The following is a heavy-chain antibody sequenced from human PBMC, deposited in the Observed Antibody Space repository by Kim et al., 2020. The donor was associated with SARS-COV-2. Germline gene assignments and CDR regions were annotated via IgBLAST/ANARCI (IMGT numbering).Heavy chain of an antibody. CDR1: GFTFNSFS. CDR3: VRGAAAVADTDCGG. J-gene: IGHJ4*02. Sequence: GGSLRLSCVASGFTFNSFSMNWVRQVPGKGLEWISSISSRGNDMYYRDSVRGRFTISRDNAKNTLYLQMNSLRAEDTAVYYCVRGAAAVADTDCGGWGKGTLVTVS. D-gene: IGHD6-19*01. V-gene: IGHV3-21*01. CDR2: ISSRGNDM.